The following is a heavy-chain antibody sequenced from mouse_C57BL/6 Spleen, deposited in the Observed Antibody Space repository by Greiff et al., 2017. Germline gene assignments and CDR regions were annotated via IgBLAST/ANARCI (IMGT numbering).Heavy chain of an antibody. J-gene: IGHJ2*01. Sequence: QVQLQQPGAELVKPGASVKLSCKASGYTFTSYWMQWVKQRPGQGLEWIGEIDPSDSYTNYNQKFKGKATLTVDTSSSTAYMQLSSLTSEDSAVYYCAGLLRVDYWGQGTTLTVSS. D-gene: IGHD1-1*01. V-gene: IGHV1-50*01. CDR3: AGLLRVDY. CDR2: IDPSDSYT. CDR1: GYTFTSYW.